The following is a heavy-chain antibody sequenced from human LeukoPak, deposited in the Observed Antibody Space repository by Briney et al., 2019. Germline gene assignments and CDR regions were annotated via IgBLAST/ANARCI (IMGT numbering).Heavy chain of an antibody. CDR1: GGSISSSSYY. D-gene: IGHD1-26*01. CDR2: IYYSGST. V-gene: IGHV4-39*01. CDR3: ARPSSGSYSDY. J-gene: IGHJ4*02. Sequence: PSETLSLTCTVSGGSISSSSYYWGWIRQPPGKGLGWIGSIYYSGSTYYNPSLKSRVTISVDTSKNQFSLKLSSVTAADTAVYSCARPSSGSYSDYWGQGTLVTVSS.